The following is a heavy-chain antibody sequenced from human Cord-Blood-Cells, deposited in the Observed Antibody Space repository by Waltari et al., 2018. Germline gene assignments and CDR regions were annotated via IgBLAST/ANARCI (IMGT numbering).Heavy chain of an antibody. CDR3: ARQPDNWNYMDY. D-gene: IGHD1-20*01. Sequence: EVQLVQSGAEVKKPGESLKISCKGSGYSFTSYWIGWVRQMPGKGLEWMGIIYPGNSDTRDSPSFQGQATSSADKSISTTYLQWSSLKASDTAMYYCARQPDNWNYMDYWGQGTLVTVSS. V-gene: IGHV5-51*01. CDR2: IYPGNSDT. CDR1: GYSFTSYW. J-gene: IGHJ4*02.